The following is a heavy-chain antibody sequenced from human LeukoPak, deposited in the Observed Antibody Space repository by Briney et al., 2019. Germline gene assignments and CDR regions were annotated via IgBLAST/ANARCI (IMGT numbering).Heavy chain of an antibody. CDR2: ISGTGSST. CDR1: GFTFSSYS. V-gene: IGHV3-23*01. J-gene: IGHJ5*02. D-gene: IGHD2-2*02. Sequence: GGSLRLSCAASGFTFSSYSMNWVRQAPGKGLEWVSTISGTGSSTYYADSTKGRFTISRDNSKDTLFLQLNSLTAADTAMYFCAEASVAIPQYCNSWGQGTLVTVSS. CDR3: AEASVAIPQYCNS.